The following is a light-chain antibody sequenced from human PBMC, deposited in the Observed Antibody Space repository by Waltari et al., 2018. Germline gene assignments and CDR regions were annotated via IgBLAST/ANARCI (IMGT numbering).Light chain of an antibody. CDR1: QTISTT. CDR2: GAS. V-gene: IGKV3-15*01. CDR3: QQFENWPYT. J-gene: IGKJ2*01. Sequence: EIVMTQLPATLAVSPGDTATLSCWASQTISTTIAWYQQKPGQAPKFLIYGASVRAPGIPARFSGSGSGTEYTLTIAGLQSEDFAVYYCQQFENWPYTFSQGTKLEIK.